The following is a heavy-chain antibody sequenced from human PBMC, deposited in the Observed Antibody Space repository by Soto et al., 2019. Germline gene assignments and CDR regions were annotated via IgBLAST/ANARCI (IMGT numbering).Heavy chain of an antibody. D-gene: IGHD3-22*01. CDR2: IIPIFGTA. Sequence: ASGKVSCKACGVTFTSYAIRWVRPAPGQGLEWMGGIIPIFGTANSAQKFPGRVTITADESTGTAYMELSSLRSEDTAVYSWAGDVFNYESSGDPLDPYAFWSQGTTVTGSS. CDR3: AGDVFNYESSGDPLDPYAF. J-gene: IGHJ6*02. V-gene: IGHV1-69*13. CDR1: GVTFTSYA.